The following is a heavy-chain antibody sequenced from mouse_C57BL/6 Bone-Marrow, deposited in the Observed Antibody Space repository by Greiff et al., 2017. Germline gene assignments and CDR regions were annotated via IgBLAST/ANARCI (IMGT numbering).Heavy chain of an antibody. V-gene: IGHV1-55*01. CDR2: LYPGSGST. J-gene: IGHJ3*01. D-gene: IGHD3-2*02. Sequence: QVQLQQPGAELVKPGASVKMSCKASGYTFTSYWITWVKRRPGQGLEWWGDLYPGSGSTNYNEKFKSKATLTVDTSSSTAYMQLSSLTSEDSAVYYCARAPQGTDWFAYWGQGTLVTVSA. CDR3: ARAPQGTDWFAY. CDR1: GYTFTSYW.